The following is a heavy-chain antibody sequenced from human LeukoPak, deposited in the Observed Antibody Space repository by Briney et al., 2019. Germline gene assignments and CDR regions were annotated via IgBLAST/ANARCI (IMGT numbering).Heavy chain of an antibody. CDR2: IIPIFGTA. CDR1: GGTFSSYA. D-gene: IGHD5-18*01. Sequence: SVKVSCKASGGTFSSYAISWVRQAPGQGLEWMGGIIPIFGTANYAQKFQGRVTITTDESTSTAYMELSSLRSDDTAVYYCARVRGTAMTLANFDYWGQGTLVTVSS. V-gene: IGHV1-69*05. CDR3: ARVRGTAMTLANFDY. J-gene: IGHJ4*02.